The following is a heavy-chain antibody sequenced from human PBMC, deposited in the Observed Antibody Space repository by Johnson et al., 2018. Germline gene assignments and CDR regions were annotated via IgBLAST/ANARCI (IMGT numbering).Heavy chain of an antibody. CDR3: ARHMGHYYYYGMDV. Sequence: QVQLQESGPGLVKPSETLSLTCTVSGGSISSSSYYWGWIRQPPAKGLEWIGGIYYSGTTYYNPSLTSRVSISVDTSLNQFSLKLTAVTAADTALYYCARHMGHYYYYGMDVWGQGTTVTVSS. V-gene: IGHV4-39*01. J-gene: IGHJ6*02. CDR1: GGSISSSSYY. D-gene: IGHD3-10*01. CDR2: IYYSGTT.